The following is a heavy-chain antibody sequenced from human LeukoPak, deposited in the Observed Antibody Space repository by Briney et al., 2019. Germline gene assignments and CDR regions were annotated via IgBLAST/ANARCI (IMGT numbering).Heavy chain of an antibody. V-gene: IGHV4-34*01. D-gene: IGHD3-22*01. J-gene: IGHJ4*02. CDR2: INHSGST. Sequence: SETLSLTCTVSGGSISSYYWSRIRQPPGEGLEWIGEINHSGSTNYNPSLKSRVTISVDTSKNQFSLKLSSVTAADTAVYYCARPPYYYDSSGYYYEGGVDYWGQGTLVTVSS. CDR3: ARPPYYYDSSGYYYEGGVDY. CDR1: GGSISSYY.